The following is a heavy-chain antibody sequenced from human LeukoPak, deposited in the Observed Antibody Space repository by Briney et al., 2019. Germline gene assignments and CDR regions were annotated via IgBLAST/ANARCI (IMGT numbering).Heavy chain of an antibody. D-gene: IGHD5-12*01. V-gene: IGHV3-30-3*01. Sequence: HPGRSLRLSCAASGFTFSSYAMHWVRQAPGKGLEWVAVISYDGSNKYYADSVKGRFTISRDNSKNTLYLQMNSLRAEDTAVCYCARDLDSGYGFGFDYWGQGTLVTVSS. J-gene: IGHJ4*02. CDR2: ISYDGSNK. CDR1: GFTFSSYA. CDR3: ARDLDSGYGFGFDY.